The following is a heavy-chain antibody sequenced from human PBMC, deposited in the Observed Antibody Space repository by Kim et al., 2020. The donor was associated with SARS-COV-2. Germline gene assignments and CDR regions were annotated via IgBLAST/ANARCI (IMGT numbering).Heavy chain of an antibody. CDR2: ISHSGNTI. D-gene: IGHD6-19*01. Sequence: GGSLRLSCAASGFDFSDTYMSWIRQAPGKGLEWLSYISHSGNTIYYAESVKGRFTISRDNAKNSLFLQLTSLTADDTAVYYCAGGATSHSTGWYGLLPEYFDHWGQGTLVTVSS. CDR3: AGGATSHSTGWYGLLPEYFDH. CDR1: GFDFSDTY. J-gene: IGHJ1*01. V-gene: IGHV3-11*01.